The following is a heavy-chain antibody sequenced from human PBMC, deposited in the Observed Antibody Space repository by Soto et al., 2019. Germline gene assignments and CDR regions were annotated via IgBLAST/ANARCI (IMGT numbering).Heavy chain of an antibody. Sequence: QVQLVQSGAEVKKPGSSVKVSCKASGGTFSSYAIIWVRQAPGQGLEWMGGIIPIFGTANYAQKFQGRVTITADESTSTAYMELSSLRAEDTAVYYCAFGQGKDSGSRSALEDYWGQGTLVTVSS. CDR1: GGTFSSYA. V-gene: IGHV1-69*01. CDR2: IIPIFGTA. CDR3: AFGQGKDSGSRSALEDY. D-gene: IGHD1-26*01. J-gene: IGHJ4*02.